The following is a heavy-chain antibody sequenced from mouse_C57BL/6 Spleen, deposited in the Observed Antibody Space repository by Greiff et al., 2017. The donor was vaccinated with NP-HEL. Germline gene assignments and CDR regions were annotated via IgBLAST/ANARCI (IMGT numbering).Heavy chain of an antibody. CDR1: GYTFTSYW. CDR2: IDPNSGGT. D-gene: IGHD2-4*01. Sequence: VQLQQSGAELVKPGASVKLSCKASGYTFTSYWMHWVKQRPGRGLEWIGRIDPNSGGTKYNEKFKSKATLTVDKPSSTAYMQLSSLTSEDSAVYYCARWAIDYDCDGGTGWFAYWGQGTLVTVSA. J-gene: IGHJ3*01. V-gene: IGHV1-72*01. CDR3: ARWAIDYDCDGGTGWFAY.